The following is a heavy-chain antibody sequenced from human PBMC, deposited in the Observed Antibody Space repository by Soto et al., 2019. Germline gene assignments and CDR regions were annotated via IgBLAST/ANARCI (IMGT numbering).Heavy chain of an antibody. CDR1: GFTFSAYW. D-gene: IGHD6-25*01. CDR3: ARDRKSSGIDY. CDR2: VKGDGSNT. V-gene: IGHV3-74*01. Sequence: GGSLRLSCGASGFTFSAYWMHWVRQAPGKGLVWVSRVKGDGSNTHYADFVKGRFTISRDNAKNMLYLQMNSLRAEDTAVYYCARDRKSSGIDYWGQGTLVTVSS. J-gene: IGHJ4*02.